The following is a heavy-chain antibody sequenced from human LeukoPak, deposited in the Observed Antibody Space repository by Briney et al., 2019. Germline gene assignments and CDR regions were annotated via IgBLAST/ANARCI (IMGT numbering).Heavy chain of an antibody. Sequence: PSETLSLTCTVSGGSISSYYWSWIRQPPGKGLEWIGYIYYSGSTNYNPSLKSRVTISVDTSKNQFSLKLSSVTAADTAVYYCAREVHSSSWYRRGPFDYWGQGTLVTVSS. CDR1: GGSISSYY. CDR3: AREVHSSSWYRRGPFDY. CDR2: IYYSGST. V-gene: IGHV4-59*01. D-gene: IGHD6-13*01. J-gene: IGHJ4*02.